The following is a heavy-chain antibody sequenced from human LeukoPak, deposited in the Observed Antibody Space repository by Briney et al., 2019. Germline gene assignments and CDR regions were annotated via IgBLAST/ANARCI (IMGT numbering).Heavy chain of an antibody. CDR1: GFTFSSYA. Sequence: GGSLRLSCAASGFTFSSYAMSWVRQAPGKGLEWVSAISGSGGSTYYADSVKGRFTISRDNSKNTPYLQMNSLRAEDTAVYYCAKDFLASIAAAGYDAFDIWGQGTMVTVSS. J-gene: IGHJ3*02. V-gene: IGHV3-23*01. CDR3: AKDFLASIAAAGYDAFDI. CDR2: ISGSGGST. D-gene: IGHD6-13*01.